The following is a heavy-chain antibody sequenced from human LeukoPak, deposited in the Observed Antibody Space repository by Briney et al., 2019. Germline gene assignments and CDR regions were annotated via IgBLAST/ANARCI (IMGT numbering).Heavy chain of an antibody. D-gene: IGHD2-2*01. CDR1: GYTFTSYD. J-gene: IGHJ4*02. CDR2: MNPNSGNT. Sequence: ASVKVSRKASGYTFTSYDINWVRQATGQGLEWMGWMNPNSGNTGYAQKFQGRVTMTRNTSISTAYMELSSLRSEDTAVYYCATLNGYCSSTSCYPDYYFDYWGQGTLVTVSS. V-gene: IGHV1-8*01. CDR3: ATLNGYCSSTSCYPDYYFDY.